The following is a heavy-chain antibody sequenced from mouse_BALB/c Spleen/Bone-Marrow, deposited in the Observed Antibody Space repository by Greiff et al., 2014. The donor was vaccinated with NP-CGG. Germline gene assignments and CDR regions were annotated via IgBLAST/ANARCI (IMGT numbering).Heavy chain of an antibody. V-gene: IGHV5-9*02. J-gene: IGHJ3*01. CDR1: GFAFSSYD. D-gene: IGHD2-10*01. CDR2: ISSGGSYT. CDR3: ARHPYYGNYPAWFAY. Sequence: EVKLMESGGGLVKPGGSLKLSCAASGFAFSSYDTSWVRQTPEKRLEWVATISSGGSYTYYPDSVKGRFTIARDNARNTLYLQMSSLSSEDTALYYCARHPYYGNYPAWFAYWGQGTLVTVSA.